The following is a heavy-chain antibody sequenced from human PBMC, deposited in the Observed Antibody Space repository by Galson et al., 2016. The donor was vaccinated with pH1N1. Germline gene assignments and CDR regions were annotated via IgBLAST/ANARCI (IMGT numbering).Heavy chain of an antibody. CDR2: IYPGDSDT. CDR1: GYSFTTYW. V-gene: IGHV5-51*03. D-gene: IGHD5-24*01. CDR3: ARLADGYRWAGAFDI. Sequence: QSGAEVKNPGESLKISCKGAGYSFTTYWIGWVRQMPGKGLELMGLIYPGDSDTRYRPSFQGQVTISVDKSISTAYLQWTSLKASDTGMYYCARLADGYRWAGAFDIWGQGTVVTVSS. J-gene: IGHJ3*02.